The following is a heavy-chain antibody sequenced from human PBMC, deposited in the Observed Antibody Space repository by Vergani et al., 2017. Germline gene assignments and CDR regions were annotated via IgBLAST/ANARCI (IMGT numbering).Heavy chain of an antibody. CDR2: IYYSGST. V-gene: IGHV4-39*01. J-gene: IGHJ5*02. CDR1: GGSISSSSYY. D-gene: IGHD2-2*01. CDR3: ARHVSLCRSTSCPVTRFDP. Sequence: QLQLQESGPGLVKPSETLSLTCTVSGGSISSSSYYWGWIRQPPGKGLEWIGSIYYSGSTYYNPSLKSRVTISVDTSKNQFSLKLSSVTAADTAVYYCARHVSLCRSTSCPVTRFDPWGQGTLVTVSS.